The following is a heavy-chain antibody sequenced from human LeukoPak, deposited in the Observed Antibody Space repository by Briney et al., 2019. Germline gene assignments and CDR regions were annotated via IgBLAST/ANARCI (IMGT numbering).Heavy chain of an antibody. CDR2: IKYDGSEK. D-gene: IGHD2-15*01. CDR3: ARGAYICSGGSCHKY. Sequence: PGGSLRLSCAASGFTFSRYWMTWVRQAPGKGLEWVANIKYDGSEKYYVDSVKGRFTISRDNAKNSLYLQMNSLRAEDTAVYYCARGAYICSGGSCHKYWGQGTLVTVSS. CDR1: GFTFSRYW. V-gene: IGHV3-7*01. J-gene: IGHJ4*02.